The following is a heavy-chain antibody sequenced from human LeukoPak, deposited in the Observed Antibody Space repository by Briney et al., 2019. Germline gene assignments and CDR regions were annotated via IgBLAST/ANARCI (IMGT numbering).Heavy chain of an antibody. V-gene: IGHV1-46*01. D-gene: IGHD2-2*01. CDR3: ARDWGCSSTSCPPFDY. CDR1: GYTFTSYY. J-gene: IGHJ4*02. CDR2: INPSGGST. Sequence: GASVKVSCKASGYTFTSYYMHWVRQAPGQGLEWMGIINPSGGSTSYAQKFQGRVTMTRDTSTSTVYMELSSLRSEDTAAYYCARDWGCSSTSCPPFDYWGQGTLVTVSS.